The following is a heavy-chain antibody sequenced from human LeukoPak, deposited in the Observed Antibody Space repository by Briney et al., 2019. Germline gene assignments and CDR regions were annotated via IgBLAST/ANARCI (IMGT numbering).Heavy chain of an antibody. CDR1: GGSFSGYY. J-gene: IGHJ6*02. V-gene: IGHV4-34*01. CDR3: AGDRGYSSSWRYYYYGMDV. CDR2: INHSGST. D-gene: IGHD6-13*01. Sequence: SETLSLTCAVYGGSFSGYYWSWIRQPPGKGLEWIGEINHSGSTNYNPSLKSRVTISVDTSKNQFSLKLSSVTAADTAVYYCAGDRGYSSSWRYYYYGMDVWGQGTTVTVSS.